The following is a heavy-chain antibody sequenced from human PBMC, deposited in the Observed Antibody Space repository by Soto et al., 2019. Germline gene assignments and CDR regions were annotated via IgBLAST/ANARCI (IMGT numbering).Heavy chain of an antibody. J-gene: IGHJ3*02. D-gene: IGHD3-22*01. V-gene: IGHV3-33*01. CDR3: ARDAGNYYDSSGYPLVDAFDI. CDR2: IWYDGSNK. Sequence: GGSLRLSCAASGFTFSSYGMHWVRQAPGKGLEWVAVIWYDGSNKYYADSVKGRFTISRDNSKNTLYLQMNSLRAEDTAVYYCARDAGNYYDSSGYPLVDAFDIWGQGTMVTVSS. CDR1: GFTFSSYG.